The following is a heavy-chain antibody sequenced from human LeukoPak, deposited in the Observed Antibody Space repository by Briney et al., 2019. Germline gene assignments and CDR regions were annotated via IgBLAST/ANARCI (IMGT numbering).Heavy chain of an antibody. D-gene: IGHD3-22*01. J-gene: IGHJ4*02. CDR1: GFTFTGHY. CDR3: ARKAYDTSGSFDY. CDR2: INPNSGGT. V-gene: IGHV1-2*02. Sequence: GASVKVSCKASGFTFTGHYMHWVRQAPGQGLEWMGWINPNSGGTDYAQKFQGRVTMTRDTSISTAYMELTRLRSDDTAVYYCARKAYDTSGSFDYWAREPWSPSPQ.